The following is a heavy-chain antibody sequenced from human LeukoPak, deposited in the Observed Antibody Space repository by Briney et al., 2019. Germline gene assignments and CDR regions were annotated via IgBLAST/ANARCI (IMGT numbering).Heavy chain of an antibody. CDR3: ARIGYYGSAPDY. CDR2: INPNSGGT. CDR1: GYTFTGYY. J-gene: IGHJ4*02. V-gene: IGHV1-2*02. Sequence: ASVKVSCKASGYTFTGYYMHWVRQAPGQGLEWMGWINPNSGGTNFAQKFQGRVTMTRDTSISTAYMELSRLRSDDTAVYYCARIGYYGSAPDYWGQGTLVTVSS. D-gene: IGHD3-10*01.